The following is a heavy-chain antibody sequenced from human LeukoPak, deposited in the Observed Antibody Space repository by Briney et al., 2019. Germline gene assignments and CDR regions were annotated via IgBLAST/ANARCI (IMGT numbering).Heavy chain of an antibody. D-gene: IGHD4-23*01. CDR1: GGSVSSGSYY. CDR3: ARDKTVVTYYYGMDV. V-gene: IGHV4-61*01. J-gene: IGHJ6*02. CDR2: IYYSGST. Sequence: PSETLSLTCTVSGGSVSSGSYYWSWIRQPPGKGLEWIGYIYYSGSTNYNPSLKSRVTISVDTSKNQFSLKLSSVTAADTAVHYCARDKTVVTYYYGMDVWGQGTTVTVSS.